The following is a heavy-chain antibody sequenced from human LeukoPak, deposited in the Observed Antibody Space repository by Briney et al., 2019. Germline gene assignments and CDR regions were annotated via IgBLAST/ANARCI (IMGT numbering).Heavy chain of an antibody. CDR1: GFNFSNYG. Sequence: GGSLRLSCVASGFNFSNYGMHWVRQAPGKGLEWVAVISYDGTNKYYSDSVKGRFTISRDNSKNTLFLLMNSLRAEDTAAYYCAREPIVGATHFDYWGQGTLVTVSS. CDR2: ISYDGTNK. J-gene: IGHJ4*02. V-gene: IGHV3-30*03. D-gene: IGHD1-26*01. CDR3: AREPIVGATHFDY.